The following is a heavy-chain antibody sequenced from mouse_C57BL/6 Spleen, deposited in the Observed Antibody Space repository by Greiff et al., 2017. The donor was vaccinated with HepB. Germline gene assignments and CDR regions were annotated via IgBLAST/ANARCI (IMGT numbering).Heavy chain of an antibody. J-gene: IGHJ2*01. CDR1: GYAFSSYW. Sequence: VKLQESGAELVKPGASVKISCKASGYAFSSYWMNWVKQRPGKGLEWIGQIYPGDGDTNYNGKFKGKATLTADKSSSTAYMQLSSLTSEDSAVYFCARESHTTYFDYWGQGTTLTVSS. CDR2: IYPGDGDT. D-gene: IGHD2-12*01. V-gene: IGHV1-80*01. CDR3: ARESHTTYFDY.